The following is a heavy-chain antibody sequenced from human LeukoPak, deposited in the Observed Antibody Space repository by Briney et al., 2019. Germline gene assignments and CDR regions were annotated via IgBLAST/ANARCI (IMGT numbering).Heavy chain of an antibody. CDR2: ISSDGRVE. CDR1: GFSFASYE. CDR3: ARDSLNGPFVISLDY. Sequence: GGSLRLSCAASGFSFASYEMNWVRQAPGKGLEWVSHISSDGRVETYLDSVRGRFTMSRDNAKDLLFLQMNGLRAEDTAVYYCARDSLNGPFVISLDYWGQGALVTVSS. D-gene: IGHD3-9*01. V-gene: IGHV3-48*03. J-gene: IGHJ4*02.